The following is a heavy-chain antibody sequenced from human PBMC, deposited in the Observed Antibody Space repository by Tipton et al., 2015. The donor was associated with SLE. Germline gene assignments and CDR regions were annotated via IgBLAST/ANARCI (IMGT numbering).Heavy chain of an antibody. CDR2: INPSGGST. D-gene: IGHD3-10*01. CDR1: GYTFTSYY. CDR3: AREGITMVRGVINVEYFQH. J-gene: IGHJ1*01. Sequence: QLVQSGAEVKKPGASVKVSCKASGYTFTSYYMHWVRQAPGQGLEWMGIINPSGGSTSYAQKFQGRVTMTRDTSTSTVYMELSSLRSEDTAVYYCAREGITMVRGVINVEYFQHWGQGTLVTVSS. V-gene: IGHV1-46*01.